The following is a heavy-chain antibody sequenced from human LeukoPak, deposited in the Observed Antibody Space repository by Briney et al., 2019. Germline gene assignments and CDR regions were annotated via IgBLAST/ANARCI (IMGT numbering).Heavy chain of an antibody. CDR3: ARGSTYFDY. J-gene: IGHJ4*02. CDR1: GGSISSYY. V-gene: IGHV4-34*01. Sequence: PSETLSLTCAVSGGSISSYYWSWIRQPPGKGLEWIGEINHSGSTNYNPSLKSRVTISVDTSKNQFSLKLSSVTAADTAVYYCARGSTYFDYWGQGTLVTVSS. CDR2: INHSGST.